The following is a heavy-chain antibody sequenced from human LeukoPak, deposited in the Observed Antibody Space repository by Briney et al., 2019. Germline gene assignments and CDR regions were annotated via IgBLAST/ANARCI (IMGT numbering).Heavy chain of an antibody. V-gene: IGHV1-8*01. J-gene: IGHJ4*02. Sequence: ASVKVSCKASGYTFTSYDINWVRQATGQGLEWMGWMNPNSGNTGYAQKFQGRVTMTRNTSISTAYMELSSLRSEDTAVYYCAKSRGYYYEKSGPADYWGQGTLVTVSS. CDR3: AKSRGYYYEKSGPADY. D-gene: IGHD3-22*01. CDR1: GYTFTSYD. CDR2: MNPNSGNT.